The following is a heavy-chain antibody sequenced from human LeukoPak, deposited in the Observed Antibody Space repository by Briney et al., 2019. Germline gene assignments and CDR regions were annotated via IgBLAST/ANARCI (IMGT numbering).Heavy chain of an antibody. CDR2: IDPSDSYT. Sequence: LGESLRISCKGSGYSFTSYWISWVRQMPGKGLEWMGRIDPSDSYTNYSPSFQGHVTISADKSISTAYLQWSSLKASDTAMYYCARQYSSRWPPDYWGQGTLVTVSS. CDR1: GYSFTSYW. CDR3: ARQYSSRWPPDY. J-gene: IGHJ4*02. V-gene: IGHV5-10-1*01. D-gene: IGHD6-13*01.